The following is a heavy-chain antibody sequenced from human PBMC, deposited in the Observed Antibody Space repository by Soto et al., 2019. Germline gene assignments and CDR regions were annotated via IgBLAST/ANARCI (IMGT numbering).Heavy chain of an antibody. V-gene: IGHV1-18*01. Sequence: ASVKVSCKASGYTFTSYGISWVRQAPGQGLEWMGWISAYNGNTNYAQKLQGRVTMTTDTSTSTAYMELRSLRSDDTAVYYCARDPMAVAGFGLSPYFDYWGQGTLVTVSS. CDR2: ISAYNGNT. J-gene: IGHJ4*02. CDR3: ARDPMAVAGFGLSPYFDY. CDR1: GYTFTSYG. D-gene: IGHD6-19*01.